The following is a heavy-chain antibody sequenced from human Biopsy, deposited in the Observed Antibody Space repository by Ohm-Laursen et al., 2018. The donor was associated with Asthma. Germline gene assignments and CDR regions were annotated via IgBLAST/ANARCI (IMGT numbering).Heavy chain of an antibody. CDR3: ARTYYDFLTGQVNDAFAI. CDR1: GDSFSNYA. V-gene: IGHV1-69*13. Sequence: SVKVSCKASGDSFSNYAISWVRQAPGQGLEWMGGIIPIFGTANYAQKFQGRVTITADESASTAYMDLSSLRSEDTAVYYCARTYYDFLTGQVNDAFAIWGQGTMVTVSS. J-gene: IGHJ3*02. D-gene: IGHD3-9*01. CDR2: IIPIFGTA.